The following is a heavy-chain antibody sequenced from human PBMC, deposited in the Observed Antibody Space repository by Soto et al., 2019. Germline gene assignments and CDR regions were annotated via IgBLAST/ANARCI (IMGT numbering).Heavy chain of an antibody. CDR1: GFSLSTATMS. V-gene: IGHV2-70*01. D-gene: IGHD3-9*01. CDR3: ARRIVGRGLTDGWFDS. CDR2: IDWDDDK. Sequence: ASGPTLVNPTQTLTLTCTFSGFSLSTATMSVAWIRQPPGKALEWLALIDWDDDKFYSASLKTRLTISKATSKNQVVLSMTNMDPVDTATYYCARRIVGRGLTDGWFDSWGQGTLVTVSS. J-gene: IGHJ5*01.